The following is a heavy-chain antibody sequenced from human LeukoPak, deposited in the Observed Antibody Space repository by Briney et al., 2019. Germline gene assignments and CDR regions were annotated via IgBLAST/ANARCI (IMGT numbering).Heavy chain of an antibody. Sequence: SETLSLTCTVSGGSISSYYWSWIRQPPGKGLEWIGYIYYSGSTNYNPSLKSRVTISVDTSKNQFSLKLSSVTAADTAVYYCAREGSATNAFDIWGQGTMVTVSS. D-gene: IGHD2-15*01. V-gene: IGHV4-59*01. J-gene: IGHJ3*02. CDR3: AREGSATNAFDI. CDR1: GGSISSYY. CDR2: IYYSGST.